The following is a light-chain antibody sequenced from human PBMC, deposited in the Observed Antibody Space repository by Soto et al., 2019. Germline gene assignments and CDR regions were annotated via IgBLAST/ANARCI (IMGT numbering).Light chain of an antibody. V-gene: IGKV1-12*01. Sequence: DIQMTQSPSSVSAYVGDRVTISCRASQDISTWLGWYQHKPGKAPKLHVYSTSSVHSVVPSRFSGRGSGTDFTLTISSLQPEDCAKYYCQQTNSVPWTFGQGNKVEIK. CDR2: STS. J-gene: IGKJ1*01. CDR3: QQTNSVPWT. CDR1: QDISTW.